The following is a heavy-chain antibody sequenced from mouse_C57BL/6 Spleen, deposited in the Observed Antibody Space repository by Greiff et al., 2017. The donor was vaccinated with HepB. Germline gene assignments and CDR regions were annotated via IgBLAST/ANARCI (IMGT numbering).Heavy chain of an antibody. V-gene: IGHV1-50*01. CDR3: ARRGVVARGFAY. Sequence: QVQLQQSGAELVKPGASVKLSCKASGYTFTSYWMQWVKRRPGRGLEWIGEIDPSDSYTNYNQKFKGKATLTVDTSSSTAYMQLSSLTSEDSAVYYCARRGVVARGFAYWGQGTLVTVSA. CDR1: GYTFTSYW. CDR2: IDPSDSYT. D-gene: IGHD1-1*01. J-gene: IGHJ3*01.